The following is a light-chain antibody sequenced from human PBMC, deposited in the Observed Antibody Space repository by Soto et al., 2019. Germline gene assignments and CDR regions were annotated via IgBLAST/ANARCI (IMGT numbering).Light chain of an antibody. J-gene: IGLJ1*01. Sequence: QSVLSHPASVSGSPGQSITIYCTGTSSDVGGFEYVAWYQHQPGKAPKLIIYDVTKRPSGVSNRFSGSKSGNTASLTLSGIQAEDEGDYYCGSITRSSTSVFGTGTKVTV. V-gene: IGLV2-14*01. CDR2: DVT. CDR3: GSITRSSTSV. CDR1: SSDVGGFEY.